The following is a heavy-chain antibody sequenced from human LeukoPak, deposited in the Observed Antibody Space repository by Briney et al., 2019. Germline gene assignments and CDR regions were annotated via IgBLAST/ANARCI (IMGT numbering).Heavy chain of an antibody. V-gene: IGHV4-34*01. J-gene: IGHJ2*01. CDR1: GGSFSGYY. D-gene: IGHD4-17*01. Sequence: SETLSLTCGVYGGSFSGYYWSWIRQPPGKGLEWIGETNHSGSTNDNPSLKNRVTLSVDTSKNQFSLKLTSVIAADTALYYCARVIWTTVSRRPPTDLYFDLWGRGTLVTVSS. CDR3: ARVIWTTVSRRPPTDLYFDL. CDR2: TNHSGST.